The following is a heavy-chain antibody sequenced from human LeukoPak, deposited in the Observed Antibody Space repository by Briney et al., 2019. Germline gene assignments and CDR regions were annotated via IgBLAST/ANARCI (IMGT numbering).Heavy chain of an antibody. CDR1: GFVFSRYW. Sequence: PGGSLRLSCAASGFVFSRYWMHWVRQVPGKELVWVSRINNDRSITNSADSVKGRFTISRDNAKDMLYLQMDSLRVEDTAIYYCARGPSVLGAIDNWGQGTLVAVSS. CDR3: ARGPSVLGAIDN. V-gene: IGHV3-74*01. D-gene: IGHD3-10*01. J-gene: IGHJ4*02. CDR2: INNDRSIT.